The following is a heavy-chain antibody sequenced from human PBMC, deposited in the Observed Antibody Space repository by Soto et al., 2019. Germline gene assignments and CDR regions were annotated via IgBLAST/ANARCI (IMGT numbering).Heavy chain of an antibody. D-gene: IGHD2-15*01. CDR3: ARDQTDSGGYSDS. V-gene: IGHV3-33*01. CDR2: IWNDGSHA. Sequence: LGGSPRLSCEGTGLPFRTYGIPWFGQATGKGLEWLGLIWNDGSHAYYADSVKGRFTISRDNSKNTVFLQVSNLRAEDTAVYFCARDQTDSGGYSDSWGQGTLVTVSS. J-gene: IGHJ4*02. CDR1: GLPFRTYG.